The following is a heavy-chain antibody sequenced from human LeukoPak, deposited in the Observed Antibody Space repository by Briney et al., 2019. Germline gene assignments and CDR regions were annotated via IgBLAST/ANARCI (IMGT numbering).Heavy chain of an antibody. CDR1: GGSISSGSYY. J-gene: IGHJ4*02. CDR2: IYRSGST. Sequence: SQTLSLTCTVSGGSISSGSYYWSWIRQPAGKRLEWIGHIYRSGSTNYNPSLKSRVTISVDTSKNQFSLKLSSVTAADTAVYYCARWKSTHSGITMVRGVASKRYYFDYWGQGTLVTVSS. CDR3: ARWKSTHSGITMVRGVASKRYYFDY. V-gene: IGHV4-61*09. D-gene: IGHD3-10*01.